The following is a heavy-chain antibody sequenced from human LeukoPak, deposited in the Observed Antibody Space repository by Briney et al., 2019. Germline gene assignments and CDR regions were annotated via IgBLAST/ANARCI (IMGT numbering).Heavy chain of an antibody. D-gene: IGHD3-9*01. J-gene: IGHJ6*03. Sequence: SETLSLTCAVSGGSISSSNWWSWVRQPPGKGLEWIGEIYHSGSTNYNPSLKSRVTISVDKSKNQFSLKLSSVTAADTAVYYCAREYYDILTGYYRYYYYYMDVWGKGTTVTVSS. CDR1: GGSISSSNW. CDR2: IYHSGST. CDR3: AREYYDILTGYYRYYYYYMDV. V-gene: IGHV4-4*02.